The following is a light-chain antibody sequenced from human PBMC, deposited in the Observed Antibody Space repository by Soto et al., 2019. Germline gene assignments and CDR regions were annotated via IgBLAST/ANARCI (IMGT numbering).Light chain of an antibody. J-gene: IGLJ3*02. CDR1: SGV. V-gene: IGLV2-8*01. CDR2: EVT. Sequence: QSALTQPPSASGSPGQSVTISCTGTSGVSWYQQHPGKAPKLLIYEVTKRPSGVPDRFSGSKSGNTASLTVSGLQAEDEADYHCCSYAGNRTFVFGGGTKLTVL. CDR3: CSYAGNRTFV.